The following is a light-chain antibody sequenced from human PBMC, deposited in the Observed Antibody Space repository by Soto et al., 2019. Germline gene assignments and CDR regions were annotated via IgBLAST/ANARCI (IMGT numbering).Light chain of an antibody. V-gene: IGLV2-14*01. Sequence: QSALTQPASVSGSPGQSITISCTGTSSDIGNYNYVSWYQQHPGKAPKLMIYEVTNRPSGVSNRFSGSKSGITASLTISGLQAEDEDDYYCSSYTRTNTYVFGTGTKLTVL. CDR2: EVT. CDR1: SSDIGNYNY. CDR3: SSYTRTNTYV. J-gene: IGLJ1*01.